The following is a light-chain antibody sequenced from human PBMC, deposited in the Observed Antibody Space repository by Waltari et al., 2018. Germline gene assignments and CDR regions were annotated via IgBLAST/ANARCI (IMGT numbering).Light chain of an antibody. CDR3: QQSYRTPLT. V-gene: IGKV1-39*01. Sequence: DIQMSQSPSSLSASLGDRVTITCRASQSSSYNLDWYQQRPGDAPKLLIYAASSLQSGVPSRFSGSGSGTDFTLTISSLQPEDFASYYGQQSYRTPLTFGGGTKVEIK. CDR1: QSSSYN. J-gene: IGKJ4*01. CDR2: AAS.